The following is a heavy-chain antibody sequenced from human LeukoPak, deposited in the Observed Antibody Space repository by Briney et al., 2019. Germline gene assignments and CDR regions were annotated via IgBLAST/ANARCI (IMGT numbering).Heavy chain of an antibody. J-gene: IGHJ6*03. CDR1: GGSISSGSYY. D-gene: IGHD6-25*01. CDR3: ARRAVGDYYYYYMDV. Sequence: PSETLSLTCTVSGGSISSGSYYWSWIRQPAGKGLEWIGRIYTSGSTNYNPSLKSRVTISVDTSKNQFSLKLSSVTAADTAVYYCARRAVGDYYYYYMDVWGKGTTVTVSS. CDR2: IYTSGST. V-gene: IGHV4-61*02.